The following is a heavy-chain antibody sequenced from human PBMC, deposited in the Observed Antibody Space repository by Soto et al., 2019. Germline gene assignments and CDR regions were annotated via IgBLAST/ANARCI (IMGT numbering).Heavy chain of an antibody. V-gene: IGHV1-46*01. Sequence: ASVKVSCKASGYTFTSYYMHWVRQAPGQGLEWMGIINPSGGSTSYAQKFQGRVTMTRDTSTSTVYMELSSLGSEDTAVYYCARERARYNWNPLKGGMDVWGQGTTVTVSS. D-gene: IGHD1-20*01. CDR2: INPSGGST. J-gene: IGHJ6*02. CDR3: ARERARYNWNPLKGGMDV. CDR1: GYTFTSYY.